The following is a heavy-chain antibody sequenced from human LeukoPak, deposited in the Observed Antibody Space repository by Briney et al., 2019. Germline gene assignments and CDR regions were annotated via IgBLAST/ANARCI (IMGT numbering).Heavy chain of an antibody. D-gene: IGHD6-19*01. CDR1: GFTFRRYR. V-gene: IGHV3-74*01. CDR2: INTDGSDT. Sequence: GGSLRLSCAASGFTFRRYRMHWVRQAPGKGPVWVSRINTDGSDTIYADSVKGRFTISRDNAKNTLFLQMNSLRAEDTAVYYCARDESVTGPTTFDYWGQGTLVTVSS. J-gene: IGHJ4*02. CDR3: ARDESVTGPTTFDY.